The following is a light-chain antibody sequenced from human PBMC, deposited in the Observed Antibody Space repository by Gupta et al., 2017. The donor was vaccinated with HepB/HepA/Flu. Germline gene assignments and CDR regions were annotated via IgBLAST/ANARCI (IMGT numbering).Light chain of an antibody. CDR1: SSNIGSNT. V-gene: IGLV1-44*01. Sequence: QSVLTQPPSASGTPGQRVTISCSGSSSNIGSNTVNWYQQRPGTAPNLLIYSNNQRPSGGPDRFSGSKSGTSASLAISGLQSEEEADYYCAAWDDSLNAHYVFGTGTKVTVL. CDR2: SNN. CDR3: AAWDDSLNAHYV. J-gene: IGLJ1*01.